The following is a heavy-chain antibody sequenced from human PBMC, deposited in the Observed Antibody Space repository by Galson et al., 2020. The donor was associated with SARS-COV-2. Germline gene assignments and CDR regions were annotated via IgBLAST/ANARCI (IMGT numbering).Heavy chain of an antibody. Sequence: SETLSLTCTVSGGSISSITDYWGWVRQPPGKGLEWIGSIYYTGNTYYNPSLKSRLTLSIDTSKNQFSLKLTSVTAADTAIYYCAGDRSVNWYYRWDQGTLVTVSS. V-gene: IGHV4-39*07. D-gene: IGHD1-26*01. CDR3: AGDRSVNWYYR. J-gene: IGHJ5*02. CDR1: GGSISSITDY. CDR2: IYYTGNT.